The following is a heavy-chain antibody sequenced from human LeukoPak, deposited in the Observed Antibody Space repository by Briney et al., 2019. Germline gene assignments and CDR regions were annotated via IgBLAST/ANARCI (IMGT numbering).Heavy chain of an antibody. V-gene: IGHV3-33*01. Sequence: PGRSLRLSCAASGFTFSSYGMHWVRQAPGKGLEWVALIWSDGSNYFYPDSVKGRFTISRDNSKNTLYLQMNSLRAEDTAVYYCAREMWELALFDYWGQGTLVTVSS. J-gene: IGHJ4*02. CDR2: IWSDGSNY. D-gene: IGHD1-26*01. CDR3: AREMWELALFDY. CDR1: GFTFSSYG.